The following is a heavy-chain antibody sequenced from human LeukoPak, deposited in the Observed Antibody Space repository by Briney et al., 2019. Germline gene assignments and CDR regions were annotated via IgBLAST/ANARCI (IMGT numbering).Heavy chain of an antibody. CDR3: ARVDYYDSSGTLGY. CDR1: GFTFSIYE. CDR2: ISSSGNTM. Sequence: PGGSLRLSCVASGFTFSIYEMNWVRQAPGKGLEWVSSISSSGNTMYYADSVKGRFTISRDNAKNSLYLQMNSLRAEDTSIYYCARVDYYDSSGTLGYWGQGTLVTVSS. J-gene: IGHJ4*02. D-gene: IGHD3-22*01. V-gene: IGHV3-48*03.